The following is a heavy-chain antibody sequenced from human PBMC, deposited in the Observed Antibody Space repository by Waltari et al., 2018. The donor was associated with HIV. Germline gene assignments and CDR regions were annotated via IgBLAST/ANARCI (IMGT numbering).Heavy chain of an antibody. Sequence: REDSGGGVVHPGRCLGLTCVSADIRFPRHLLIWLRKAPGKAPDWVGFVRSHSYGGTSDYVASVRGRFIISRDDSQNVVFLDMASLKTEDTGVYYCVRDSLPKCAAGSCYRKWGQGT. CDR3: VRDSLPKCAAGSCYRK. J-gene: IGHJ1*01. CDR1: DIRFPRHL. V-gene: IGHV3-49*03. D-gene: IGHD2-2*01. CDR2: VRSHSYGGTS.